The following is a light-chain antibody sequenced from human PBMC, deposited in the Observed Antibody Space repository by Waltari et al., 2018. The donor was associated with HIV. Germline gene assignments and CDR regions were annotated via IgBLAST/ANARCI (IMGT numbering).Light chain of an antibody. Sequence: QSVLTQPPSVSAAPGQKVTISCSGRTSNIGENYGSWYQQLPGTAPKLLIYGNDKLPSGIPERFSGSSSWTTVTFTISGVQAEDEADYYCQSADSSGAYRVFGGGTKLTVL. V-gene: IGLV1-51*01. CDR2: GND. CDR3: QSADSSGAYRV. J-gene: IGLJ3*02. CDR1: TSNIGENY.